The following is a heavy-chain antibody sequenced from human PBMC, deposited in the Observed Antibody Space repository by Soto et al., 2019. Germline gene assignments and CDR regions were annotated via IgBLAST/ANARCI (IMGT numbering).Heavy chain of an antibody. CDR1: GGSISSYY. J-gene: IGHJ4*02. CDR3: AGARCQKLWDY. V-gene: IGHV4-59*01. D-gene: IGHD2-8*01. CDR2: IYYSGST. Sequence: PSETLSLTCTVSGGSISSYYWSWIRQPPGKGLEWIGYIYYSGSTNYNPSLKSRVTISVDTSKNQFSLKLSCVTAADTAVYYCAGARCQKLWDYWGQGTLVTVSS.